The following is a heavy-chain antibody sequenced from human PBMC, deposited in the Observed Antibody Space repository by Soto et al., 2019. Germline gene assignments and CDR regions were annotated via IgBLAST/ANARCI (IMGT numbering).Heavy chain of an antibody. D-gene: IGHD6-13*01. CDR2: ISYDGSNK. V-gene: IGHV3-30*06. J-gene: IGHJ6*02. CDR1: VFPFSRYG. Sequence: GGSVRLACSASVFPFSRYGLHWVRQDPGTGLEWVAVISYDGSNKYYADSVKGRFTISRDNSKNTLYLQMNSLRAEDTAVYYCAKDPYSSSWYEPSWDYYYYGMDVWGQGTTVNVS. CDR3: AKDPYSSSWYEPSWDYYYYGMDV.